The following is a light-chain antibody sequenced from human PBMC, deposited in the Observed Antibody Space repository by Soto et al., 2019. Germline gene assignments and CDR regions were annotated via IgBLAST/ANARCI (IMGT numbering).Light chain of an antibody. Sequence: EIVLTQSPATLSLSPGERATLSCRASQSISTFLAWYQQKPGQAPRLLIYDASNRATGIPARFSGSVSGTDFTLTISTLEPEDFAVYYCHQRRNWPLTFGGGTDVEIK. CDR1: QSISTF. CDR2: DAS. CDR3: HQRRNWPLT. V-gene: IGKV3-11*01. J-gene: IGKJ4*01.